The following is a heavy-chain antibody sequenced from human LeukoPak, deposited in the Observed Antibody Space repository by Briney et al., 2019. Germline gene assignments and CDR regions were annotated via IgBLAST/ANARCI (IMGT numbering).Heavy chain of an antibody. CDR2: ISSSSSYI. CDR3: ARFPFGKFPRRLNYFDS. D-gene: IGHD3-10*01. V-gene: IGHV3-21*01. J-gene: IGHJ4*02. Sequence: SGGSLRLSCAASGFTFSSYSMNWVRQAPGKGLEWVSSISSSSSYIYYADSVKGRFTISRDNAKNSLYLQMNSLRAEDTGVYYCARFPFGKFPRRLNYFDSWGQGTLVTVSS. CDR1: GFTFSSYS.